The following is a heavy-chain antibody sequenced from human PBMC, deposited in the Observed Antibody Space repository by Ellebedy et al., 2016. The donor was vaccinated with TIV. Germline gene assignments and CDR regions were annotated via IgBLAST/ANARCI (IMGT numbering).Heavy chain of an antibody. V-gene: IGHV3-7*01. Sequence: GESLKISCAASGFTFSSYWMSWVRQAPGKGLEWVANIKQDGSEKYYVDSVEGRFAISRDNAKNSLYLQMNSLRIEDTAVYYCARDGSYGDYLYPMHAFEIWGQGTMVTVSS. D-gene: IGHD4-17*01. J-gene: IGHJ3*02. CDR2: IKQDGSEK. CDR1: GFTFSSYW. CDR3: ARDGSYGDYLYPMHAFEI.